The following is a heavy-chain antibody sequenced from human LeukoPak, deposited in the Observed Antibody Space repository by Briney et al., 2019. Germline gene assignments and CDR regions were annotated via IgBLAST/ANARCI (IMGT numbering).Heavy chain of an antibody. D-gene: IGHD3-9*01. CDR2: IWYDGSRK. CDR3: ARDSEDILTGYYNNYFDY. V-gene: IGHV3-33*01. CDR1: GFTFSSYG. Sequence: QAGGSLRLSCAASGFTFSSYGMHWVRQAPGKGLECVALIWYDGSRKHYADSVKGRFTISRDNSKNTLYLQMNSLRAEDTAVYYCARDSEDILTGYYNNYFDYWGQGTLVTVSS. J-gene: IGHJ4*02.